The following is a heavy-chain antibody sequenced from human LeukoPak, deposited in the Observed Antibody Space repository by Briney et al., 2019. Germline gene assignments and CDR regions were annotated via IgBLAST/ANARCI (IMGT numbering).Heavy chain of an antibody. CDR3: ARVEISSGYYYGGTFRYYYYMDV. Sequence: KPSETLSLTCAVYGGSFSGYYWSWIRQPPGKGLEWIGEINHSGSTNYNPSLKSRVTISVDTSKNQFSLRLDSVSPADTAVYYCARVEISSGYYYGGTFRYYYYMDVWGKGSTVTVSS. V-gene: IGHV4-34*01. CDR1: GGSFSGYY. D-gene: IGHD3-22*01. CDR2: INHSGST. J-gene: IGHJ6*03.